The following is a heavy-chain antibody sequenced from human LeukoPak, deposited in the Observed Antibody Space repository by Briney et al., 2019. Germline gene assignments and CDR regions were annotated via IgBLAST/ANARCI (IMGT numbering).Heavy chain of an antibody. CDR3: ARGRIVGPYYYYYGMDV. D-gene: IGHD1-26*01. Sequence: SETLPLTCAVYGGSFSGYYWSWIRQPPGKGLEWIGEINHSGSTNYNPSLKSRVTISVDTSKNQFSLKLSSVTAADTAVYYCARGRIVGPYYYYYGMDVWGQGTTVTVSS. CDR2: INHSGST. V-gene: IGHV4-34*01. J-gene: IGHJ6*02. CDR1: GGSFSGYY.